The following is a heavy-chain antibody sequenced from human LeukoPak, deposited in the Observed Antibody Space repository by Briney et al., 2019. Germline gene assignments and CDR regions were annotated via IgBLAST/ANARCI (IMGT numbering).Heavy chain of an antibody. CDR2: IKQDETEK. V-gene: IGHV3-7*03. CDR3: ARAQGRYCSSTSCYIGWVFDY. Sequence: GGSLRLSCTASGFTFSNFWMGWVRQAPGKGLEWVANIKQDETEKFYLGSVKGRFTISRDNAKNSLYLQMNSLRVEDTALYYCARAQGRYCSSTSCYIGWVFDYWGQGTLVTVSS. CDR1: GFTFSNFW. D-gene: IGHD2-2*02. J-gene: IGHJ4*02.